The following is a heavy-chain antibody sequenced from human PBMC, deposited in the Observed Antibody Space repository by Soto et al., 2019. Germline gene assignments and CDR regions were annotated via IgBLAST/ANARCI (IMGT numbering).Heavy chain of an antibody. V-gene: IGHV4-39*01. CDR1: GDSITISNYF. D-gene: IGHD3-16*01. J-gene: IGHJ3*02. CDR2: IFYSGST. Sequence: SEPLSPISTISGDSITISNYFWGWIRQPPGKGLEWIGSIFYSGSTSYNSSLKSRVTISVDTSKNQFSLRLSSVTAADTAVYYCASPTLGAFDIWGQGTMVT. CDR3: ASPTLGAFDI.